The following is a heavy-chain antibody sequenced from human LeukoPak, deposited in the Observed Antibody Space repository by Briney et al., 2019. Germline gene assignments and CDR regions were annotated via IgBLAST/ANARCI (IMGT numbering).Heavy chain of an antibody. CDR1: GGSISSYY. CDR2: INHSGST. Sequence: PSETLSLTCTVSGGSISSYYWSWIRQPPGKGPEWIGEINHSGSTNYNPSLKSRVTISVDTSKNQFSLKLSSVTAADTAVYYCATRSYAQFDYWGQGTLATVSS. D-gene: IGHD2-2*01. V-gene: IGHV4-34*01. J-gene: IGHJ4*02. CDR3: ATRSYAQFDY.